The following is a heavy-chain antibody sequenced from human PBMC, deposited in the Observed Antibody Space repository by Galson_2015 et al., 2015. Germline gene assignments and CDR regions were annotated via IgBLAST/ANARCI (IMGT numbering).Heavy chain of an antibody. CDR1: GFTFSSYV. CDR3: AKQTLLADIVVVPAAGPFDY. D-gene: IGHD2-2*01. CDR2: ISGSGGST. J-gene: IGHJ4*02. Sequence: SLRLSCAASGFTFSSYVMSWVRQAPGKGLEWVSAISGSGGSTYYADSVKGRFTISRDNSKNTLYLQMNSLRAEDTAVYYCAKQTLLADIVVVPAAGPFDYWGQGTLVTVSS. V-gene: IGHV3-23*01.